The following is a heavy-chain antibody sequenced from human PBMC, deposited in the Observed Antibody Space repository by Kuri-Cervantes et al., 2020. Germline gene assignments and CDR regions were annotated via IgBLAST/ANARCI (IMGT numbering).Heavy chain of an antibody. J-gene: IGHJ6*02. Sequence: GESLKISCAASGFTFSDYYMSWIRQAPGKGLEWVSYISSSGSTIYYADSVKGRFTISRDNAKNSLYLQMNSLRAEDTAVYYCARERHGSGYYPYYYYGMDVWGQGTTVTVSS. V-gene: IGHV3-11*04. CDR2: ISSSGSTI. CDR3: ARERHGSGYYPYYYYGMDV. CDR1: GFTFSDYY. D-gene: IGHD3-22*01.